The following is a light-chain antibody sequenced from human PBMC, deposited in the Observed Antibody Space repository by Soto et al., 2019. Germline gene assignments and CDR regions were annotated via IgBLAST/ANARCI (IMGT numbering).Light chain of an antibody. Sequence: QSVLTQPPSASGTPGQRVTISCSGGSSDIGRNYVYWYQQLPGTAPKLLIYRNDERPSGVPDRFSGSKSGTSASLVLSGLLSEDEADYYCAAWDDGLSRWVFGGGTTVTVL. CDR2: RND. CDR3: AAWDDGLSRWV. V-gene: IGLV1-47*01. CDR1: SSDIGRNY. J-gene: IGLJ3*02.